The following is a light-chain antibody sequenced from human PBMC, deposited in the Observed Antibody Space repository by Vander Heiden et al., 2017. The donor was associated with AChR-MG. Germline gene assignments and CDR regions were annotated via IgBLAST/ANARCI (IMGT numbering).Light chain of an antibody. J-gene: IGKJ1*01. V-gene: IGKV3-15*01. CDR1: QSVNSN. Sequence: ETVMTLSPGTLSVSAGGRATLSCRASQSVNSNLAWYQKKPGQPPRLLIYAASTRATGIPARFSGSASGTEFSLTISSLQSEDFAIYYCQQYYNWPWTFGQGTKVEIK. CDR2: AAS. CDR3: QQYYNWPWT.